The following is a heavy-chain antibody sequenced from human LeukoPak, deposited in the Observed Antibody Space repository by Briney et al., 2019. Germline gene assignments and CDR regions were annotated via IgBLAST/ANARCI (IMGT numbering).Heavy chain of an antibody. CDR1: GGSISSSSSY. V-gene: IGHV4-39*01. Sequence: SETLSLTCTVSGGSISSSSSYWGWIRQSPGRGQEWIGRVYYSGTTYYNPSLKSRVTISVDTSKNQFSLKLSSVTAADMAVYYCARQSRMPTGWVDYWGQGTLVTVSS. CDR2: VYYSGTT. D-gene: IGHD4-17*01. CDR3: ARQSRMPTGWVDY. J-gene: IGHJ4*02.